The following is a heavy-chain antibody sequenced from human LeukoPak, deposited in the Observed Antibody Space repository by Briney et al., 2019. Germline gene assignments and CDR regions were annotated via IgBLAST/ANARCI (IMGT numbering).Heavy chain of an antibody. CDR3: ASDRGINGDYSGY. D-gene: IGHD1-14*01. CDR2: ISSSSSYT. V-gene: IGHV3-11*06. Sequence: GGSPRLSCAASGFTFSDYYMSWIRQAPGKGLEWVSYISSSSSYTNYADSVKGRFTISRDNAKNSLYLQMNSLRAEDTAVYYCASDRGINGDYSGYWRQGTLVTVSS. CDR1: GFTFSDYY. J-gene: IGHJ4*02.